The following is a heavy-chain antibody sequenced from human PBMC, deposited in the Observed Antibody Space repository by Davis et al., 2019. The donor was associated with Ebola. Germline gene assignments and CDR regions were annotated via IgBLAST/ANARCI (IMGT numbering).Heavy chain of an antibody. J-gene: IGHJ6*02. V-gene: IGHV3-33*01. Sequence: PWGSLRLSCAASAFTFSRYGMHWVRHAPDKGLEGVAAIWYDGSNKYYAECVKGRFTISRDNSKNTLYLQMNSLRAEDTAVYYWARDVVHDYSDYISGMDVWGQGTTVTVSS. CDR3: ARDVVHDYSDYISGMDV. CDR2: IWYDGSNK. D-gene: IGHD4-11*01. CDR1: AFTFSRYG.